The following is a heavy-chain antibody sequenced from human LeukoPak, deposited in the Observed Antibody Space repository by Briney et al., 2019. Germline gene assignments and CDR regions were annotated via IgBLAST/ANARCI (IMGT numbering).Heavy chain of an antibody. CDR1: GYSFTNYW. CDR3: ARLIAQYGSGTSSGGYFDY. CDR2: IDPSDSYT. V-gene: IGHV5-10-1*01. D-gene: IGHD3-10*01. J-gene: IGHJ4*02. Sequence: ESLKISCKGSGYSFTNYWISWVRQMPGKGPEWMGRIDPSDSYTNYSPSFQGHVTISADKSISTAYLQWSSLKASDTAMYYCARLIAQYGSGTSSGGYFDYWGQGTLVTVSS.